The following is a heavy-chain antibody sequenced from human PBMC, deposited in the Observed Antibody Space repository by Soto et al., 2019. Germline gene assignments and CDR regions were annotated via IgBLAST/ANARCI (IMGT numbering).Heavy chain of an antibody. V-gene: IGHV5-51*01. CDR3: ARHISDLRHSSYPTEL. J-gene: IGHJ6*02. D-gene: IGHD4-17*01. CDR1: GYTFTDYW. Sequence: GESLKICCKGAGYTFTDYWIGWVRQLPGKGLEWMGIIYPGDSDTRYRPSFHGHVTITVAEATNPAYLQWNTLWASCTAIDYCARHISDLRHSSYPTELWGQWTT. CDR2: IYPGDSDT.